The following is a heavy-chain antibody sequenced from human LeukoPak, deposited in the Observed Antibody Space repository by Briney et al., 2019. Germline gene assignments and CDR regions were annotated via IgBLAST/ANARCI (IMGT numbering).Heavy chain of an antibody. D-gene: IGHD5-24*01. V-gene: IGHV3-33*03. J-gene: IGHJ3*02. CDR2: IWYDGTHG. CDR1: RFTFSHFA. Sequence: GGSLRLSCAASRFTFSHFAMHWVRQTPGTGLQWVASIWYDGTHGNYVDSVKGRFTISRDNSKNMLYLEMNSLRVEDTAMFYCAKEVGRDDSGTPGTFDMWGLGTKVTVSS. CDR3: AKEVGRDDSGTPGTFDM.